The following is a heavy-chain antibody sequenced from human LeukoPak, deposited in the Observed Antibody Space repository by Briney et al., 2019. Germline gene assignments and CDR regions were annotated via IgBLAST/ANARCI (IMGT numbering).Heavy chain of an antibody. Sequence: GGSLRLSCAASGFTFSSYAMSWARQAPGKGLEWVSAIGGSGGRSYYADSVKGRFTISRDNSKNTLYLQMDSLRAEDTAVYYCVDSGGDRWGQGTLVTVSS. D-gene: IGHD2-21*02. V-gene: IGHV3-23*01. J-gene: IGHJ4*02. CDR3: VDSGGDR. CDR2: IGGSGGRS. CDR1: GFTFSSYA.